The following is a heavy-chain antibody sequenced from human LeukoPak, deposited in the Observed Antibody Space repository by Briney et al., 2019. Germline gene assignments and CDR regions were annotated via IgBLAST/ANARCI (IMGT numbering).Heavy chain of an antibody. D-gene: IGHD3-3*01. CDR1: GFTFSSYG. CDR2: IWYDGSNK. J-gene: IGHJ6*02. CDR3: ARDLLRFLEWLPLWDYGMDV. V-gene: IGHV3-33*01. Sequence: GGSLRLSCAASGFTFSSYGMHWVRQAPGKGLEWVAVIWYDGSNKYYADSVKGRFIISRDNSKNTLYLQMNSLRAEDTAVYYCARDLLRFLEWLPLWDYGMDVWGQGTTVTVSS.